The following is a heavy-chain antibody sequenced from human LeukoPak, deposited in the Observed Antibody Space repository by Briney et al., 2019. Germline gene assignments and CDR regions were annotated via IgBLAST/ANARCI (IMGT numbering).Heavy chain of an antibody. CDR3: ARVAPGHDIGRGYFDY. J-gene: IGHJ4*02. Sequence: GGSLRLSCAASGFTFSIYSMNWVRQAPGKGLEWISYITSNSGTIYYTDSVKGRSTISRDNAKNSLYLQMNSLRAEDTAVYYCARVAPGHDIGRGYFDYWGQGTLVTVSS. D-gene: IGHD2-21*01. CDR1: GFTFSIYS. V-gene: IGHV3-48*01. CDR2: ITSNSGTI.